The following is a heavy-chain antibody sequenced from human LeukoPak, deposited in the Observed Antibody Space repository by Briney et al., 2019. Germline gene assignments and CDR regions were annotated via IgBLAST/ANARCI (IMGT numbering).Heavy chain of an antibody. D-gene: IGHD5-12*01. CDR2: ISSSGSTI. V-gene: IGHV3-48*03. J-gene: IGHJ4*02. Sequence: GGSLRLSCAASGFTFSNYEMNWVRQAPGKGLEWVSYISSSGSTIYYADSMKGRFTISRDNAKNSLYLQMNSLRAEDTAVYYCFCSYSGPFDYWGQGTLVTVSS. CDR1: GFTFSNYE. CDR3: FCSYSGPFDY.